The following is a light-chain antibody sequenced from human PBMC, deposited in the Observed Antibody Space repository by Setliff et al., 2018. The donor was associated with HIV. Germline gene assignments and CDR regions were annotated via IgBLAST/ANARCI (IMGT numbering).Light chain of an antibody. CDR3: NSYTSSSTYV. Sequence: QSALAQPASVSGSPGQSITISCTGTSSDVGGYNYVSWYQHHPGKAPKLMIYDVSKRPSGLSNRFSGSKSGNSASLTISGLQAEDEADYYCNSYTSSSTYVFGTGTKGTVL. J-gene: IGLJ1*01. V-gene: IGLV2-14*03. CDR2: DVS. CDR1: SSDVGGYNY.